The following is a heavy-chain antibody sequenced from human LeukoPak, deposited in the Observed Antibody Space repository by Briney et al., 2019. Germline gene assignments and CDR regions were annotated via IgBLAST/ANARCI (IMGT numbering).Heavy chain of an antibody. J-gene: IGHJ3*02. D-gene: IGHD2-2*01. Sequence: RSGGSLRLSCAASGFTVSSNYMSWVRQAPGKGLEWVSVIYSGGSTYCADSVKGRFTISRDNSKNTLYLQMNSLRAEDTAVYYCASSTSWTQYAFDIWGQGTMVTVSS. CDR1: GFTVSSNY. CDR2: IYSGGST. V-gene: IGHV3-53*01. CDR3: ASSTSWTQYAFDI.